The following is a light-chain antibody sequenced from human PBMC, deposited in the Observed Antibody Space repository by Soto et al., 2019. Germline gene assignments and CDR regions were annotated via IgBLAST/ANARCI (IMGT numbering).Light chain of an antibody. CDR1: QDIRNF. V-gene: IGKV1-27*01. CDR3: QTYSSVPC. J-gene: IGKJ3*01. CDR2: AAS. Sequence: DIQMTQSPTSLSASVGDRVTITCRASQDIRNFVAWYQQKPGKAPKLLIYAASTLQSGVPSRFSGSGSGTDFTLTIDGLQPEDLSTYSCQTYSSVPCFGPAPKVEIK.